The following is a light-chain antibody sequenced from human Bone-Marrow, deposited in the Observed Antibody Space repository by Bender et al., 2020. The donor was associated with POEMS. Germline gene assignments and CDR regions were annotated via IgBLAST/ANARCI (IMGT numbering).Light chain of an antibody. J-gene: IGLJ3*02. CDR3: CSYAGSYTWV. CDR2: EVT. V-gene: IGLV2-23*02. CDR1: SSDVGSYNL. Sequence: QSALTQPASVSGSPEQSITISCTGASSDVGSYNLVSWYQQHPGKAPKLIIYEVTRRPSGVSTRFSGSKSGDTASLTISGLQAEDEADYSCCSYAGSYTWVFGRGTKVTVL.